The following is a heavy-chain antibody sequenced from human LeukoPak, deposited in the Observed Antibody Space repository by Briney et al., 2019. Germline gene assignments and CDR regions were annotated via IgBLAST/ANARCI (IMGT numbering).Heavy chain of an antibody. Sequence: GESLKISCKGSGYRFTRYWIGWVRQMPGKGLEWMGIIYPADSDTRYSPSFQGQDTISADKSISTAYLQWSSLKASDTAMYYCASREMATMSPFDYWGQGTLVTVSS. D-gene: IGHD5-24*01. CDR3: ASREMATMSPFDY. V-gene: IGHV5-51*01. CDR1: GYRFTRYW. J-gene: IGHJ4*02. CDR2: IYPADSDT.